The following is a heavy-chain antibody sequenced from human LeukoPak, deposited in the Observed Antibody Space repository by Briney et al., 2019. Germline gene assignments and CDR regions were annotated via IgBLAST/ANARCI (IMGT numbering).Heavy chain of an antibody. CDR2: IKQDGSEK. D-gene: IGHD3-22*01. CDR3: ASCPSHVNYYAVFDY. J-gene: IGHJ4*02. Sequence: GGSLRLSCAASGFTFSAHWMTWVRQVPGKGLEWVANIKQDGSEKDYVGSVKGRFTISRDNAKNSLYLQMDSLRAEDAAIYYCASCPSHVNYYAVFDYWGQGTLVTVSS. CDR1: GFTFSAHW. V-gene: IGHV3-7*01.